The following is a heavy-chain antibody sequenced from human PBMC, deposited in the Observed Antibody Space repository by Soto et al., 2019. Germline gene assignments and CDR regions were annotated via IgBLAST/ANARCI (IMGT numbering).Heavy chain of an antibody. Sequence: GGSLRLSCAASGFTFDDYAMHWVRQAPGKGLEWVSGISWNSGNIGYADSVKGRFTISRDNAKNSLYLQMNSLRAEDTALYYYTRVVCTRPSPYGLSGRYYFYYWGRGALCTVSP. CDR2: ISWNSGNI. CDR1: GFTFDDYA. V-gene: IGHV3-9*01. J-gene: IGHJ4*02. CDR3: TRVVCTRPSPYGLSGRYYFYY. D-gene: IGHD1-26*01.